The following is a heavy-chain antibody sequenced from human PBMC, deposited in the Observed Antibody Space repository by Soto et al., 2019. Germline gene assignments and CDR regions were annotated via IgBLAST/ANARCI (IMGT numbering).Heavy chain of an antibody. CDR1: GGTFSSSA. D-gene: IGHD1-1*01. CDR3: ARDNDRPQLGGNYYYILDV. Sequence: QVQLVQSGAEMKEPGSSVKVSCKTSGGTFSSSAISWLRQAPGQGLEWMGGIIPLFRTPDYAQKFQGRVTIAADESTSTAYMELRSLRSEDTGVYFCARDNDRPQLGGNYYYILDVWGQGTTITVSS. J-gene: IGHJ6*02. V-gene: IGHV1-69*12. CDR2: IIPLFRTP.